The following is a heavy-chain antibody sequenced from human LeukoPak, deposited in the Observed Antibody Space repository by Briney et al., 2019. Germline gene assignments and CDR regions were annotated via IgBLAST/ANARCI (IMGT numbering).Heavy chain of an antibody. CDR1: GGSISSYY. V-gene: IGHV4-59*01. CDR3: ARGDVRDWFDP. D-gene: IGHD5-24*01. Sequence: SETLSLTCTVSGGSISSYYWSWIRQPPGKGLEWIGYIYYSGSTSYNPSLKSRVTISVDTSKNQFSLKLSSVTAADTAVYYCARGDVRDWFDPWGQGTLVTVSS. CDR2: IYYSGST. J-gene: IGHJ5*02.